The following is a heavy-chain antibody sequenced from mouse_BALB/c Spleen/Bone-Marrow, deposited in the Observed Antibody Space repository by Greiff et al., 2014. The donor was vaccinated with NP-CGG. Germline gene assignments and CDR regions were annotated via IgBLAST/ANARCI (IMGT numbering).Heavy chain of an antibody. J-gene: IGHJ3*01. CDR2: IDPANGNT. Sequence: EVQVVQSGAELVKPGASVKLSCTASGFNIKDTYMHWVKQRPEQGLEWIGRIDPANGNTKYDPKFQGKATITADTSSNTAYLRLSSLASEDTAVYYCARWGITTGFAYWGQGTLVTVSA. CDR1: GFNIKDTY. D-gene: IGHD2-4*01. V-gene: IGHV14-3*02. CDR3: ARWGITTGFAY.